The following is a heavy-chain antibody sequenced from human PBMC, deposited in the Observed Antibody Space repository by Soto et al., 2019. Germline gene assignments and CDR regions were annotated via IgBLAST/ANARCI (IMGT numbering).Heavy chain of an antibody. CDR2: ISGSGGGT. V-gene: IGHV3-23*01. J-gene: IGHJ5*02. CDR1: GFTFSSYA. CDR3: YRPKLFCNYTNCFDP. Sequence: PGGSLRLSCAASGFTFSSYAMSWVRQAPGKGLEWVSVISGSGGGTFYADSVKGRFTISRDNSKNTLFLQTNHLRAGDKAIYFCYRPKLFCNYTNCFDPWGQGALVTVSS. D-gene: IGHD3-3*01.